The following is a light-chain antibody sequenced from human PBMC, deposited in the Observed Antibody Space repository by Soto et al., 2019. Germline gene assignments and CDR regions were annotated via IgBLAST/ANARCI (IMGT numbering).Light chain of an antibody. Sequence: EIVMTQSPATLSVSPGERATLSCRASQSVSTNLAWYQQKPGQAPRLLIYHASTRAAGIPARFSGSGSGTEFTLTITSLQPEDFATYYCQQYDMFGPGTKVDIK. V-gene: IGKV3D-15*01. J-gene: IGKJ1*01. CDR3: QQYDM. CDR2: HAS. CDR1: QSVSTN.